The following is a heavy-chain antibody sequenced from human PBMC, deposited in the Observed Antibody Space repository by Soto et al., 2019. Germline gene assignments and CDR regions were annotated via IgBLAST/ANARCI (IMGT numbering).Heavy chain of an antibody. J-gene: IGHJ4*02. D-gene: IGHD1-26*01. Sequence: EVQLVESGGGLVQPGRSLRLSCAASGFTFDDYAMHWVRQAPGKGLEWVSGISWNSGSIGYADSVKGRFTISRDNAKNSLYLQMNSLRAEDTALYYCAKDSPVGATKFEFDYWGQGTLFTVSS. V-gene: IGHV3-9*01. CDR1: GFTFDDYA. CDR3: AKDSPVGATKFEFDY. CDR2: ISWNSGSI.